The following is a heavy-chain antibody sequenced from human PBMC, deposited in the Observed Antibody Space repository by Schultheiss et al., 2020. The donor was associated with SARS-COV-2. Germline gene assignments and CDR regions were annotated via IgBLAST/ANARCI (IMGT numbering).Heavy chain of an antibody. D-gene: IGHD6-13*01. Sequence: GGSLRLSCAASGFTVSSNYMSWVRQAPGKGLEWVAVTSYDGNDQIYADSVKGRFTISRDNSKNTVYLQMNSLRAEDSATYYCAKVHSSAWYWTESWGQGTLVTVSS. CDR1: GFTVSSNY. J-gene: IGHJ5*02. CDR3: AKVHSSAWYWTES. V-gene: IGHV3-30*18. CDR2: TSYDGNDQ.